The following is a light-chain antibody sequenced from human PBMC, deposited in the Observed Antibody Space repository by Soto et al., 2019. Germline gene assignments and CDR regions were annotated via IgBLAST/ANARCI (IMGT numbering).Light chain of an antibody. J-gene: IGLJ2*01. Sequence: QSVLTQPPSVSGAPGQRVTISCTGSSSNIGAGYDVHWYQQLPGTAPKLLIYGNSNRPSGVPDRFYGSKSGNSASRAITGLQAEDEADYYCQSYDSSLSGWVFGGGTKLTVL. CDR2: GNS. CDR3: QSYDSSLSGWV. V-gene: IGLV1-40*01. CDR1: SSNIGAGYD.